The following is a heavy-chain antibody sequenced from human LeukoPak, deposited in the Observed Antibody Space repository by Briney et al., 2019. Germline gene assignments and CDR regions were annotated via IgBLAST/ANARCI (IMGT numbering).Heavy chain of an antibody. CDR1: GFTFSNFW. Sequence: GGSLRLSCAASGFTFSNFWMSWVRQAPGKGLEWVANIKQDESEIYYVDSVKGRFTISRDNAKNSVYLQMNSLRAEDTAVYYCGRGMDVWGQGTTVIVSS. V-gene: IGHV3-7*01. CDR2: IKQDESEI. CDR3: GRGMDV. J-gene: IGHJ6*02.